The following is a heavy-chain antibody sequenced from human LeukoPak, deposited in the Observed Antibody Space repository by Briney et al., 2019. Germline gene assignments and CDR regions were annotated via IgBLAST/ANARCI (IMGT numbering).Heavy chain of an antibody. J-gene: IGHJ4*02. Sequence: GESLKISCKGSGYSFTNSWIAWVRQMPGKGLEWMGNIYPGDSDTRYSPSFQGQVTISADKSISTAYLQWSSLQASDTAMYYCARPYHYDSSGYYYYFDYWGQGTLVTVSS. CDR1: GYSFTNSW. CDR3: ARPYHYDSSGYYYYFDY. V-gene: IGHV5-51*01. CDR2: IYPGDSDT. D-gene: IGHD3-22*01.